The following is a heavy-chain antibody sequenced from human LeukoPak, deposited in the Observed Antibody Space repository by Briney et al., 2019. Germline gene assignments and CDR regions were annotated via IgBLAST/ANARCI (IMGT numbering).Heavy chain of an antibody. J-gene: IGHJ4*02. V-gene: IGHV4-38-2*02. Sequence: SETLSLTCTVSGYSISSGYYWGWIRQPPGKGLEWIGSIYHSGSTYYNPSLKSRVTISVDTSKNQFSLKLSSVTAADTAVYYCARSALIVPGFDYWGQGTLVTVSS. CDR2: IYHSGST. CDR1: GYSISSGYY. CDR3: ARSALIVPGFDY. D-gene: IGHD3-22*01.